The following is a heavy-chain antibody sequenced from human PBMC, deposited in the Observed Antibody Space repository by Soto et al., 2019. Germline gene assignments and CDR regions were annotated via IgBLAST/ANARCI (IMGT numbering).Heavy chain of an antibody. CDR2: IKQDGSEK. J-gene: IGHJ5*02. Sequence: EVQLVESGGGLVQPGGSLRLSCAASGFTFSSYWMSWVRQAPEKGLEWVANIKQDGSEKYYVDSVKGRFTISRDNAKNSLYLQMNSLRAEDTAVYYCARDLWGDSSGWYGDWFDPWGQGTLVTVSS. D-gene: IGHD6-19*01. V-gene: IGHV3-7*01. CDR3: ARDLWGDSSGWYGDWFDP. CDR1: GFTFSSYW.